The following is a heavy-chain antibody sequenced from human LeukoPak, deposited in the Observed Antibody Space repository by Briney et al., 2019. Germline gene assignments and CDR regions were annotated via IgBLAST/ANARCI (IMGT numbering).Heavy chain of an antibody. J-gene: IGHJ4*02. CDR1: GDSIRSYY. V-gene: IGHV4-59*01. Sequence: KPSETLSLTCTVSGDSIRSYYWSWLRQPPGKGLEWLGYIYYSGSTNYNPSLKSRVTISLDTSKNQFSLKLNSVTAADTAVYYCATNYAVAGPYYFDYWGQGTLITVSS. D-gene: IGHD6-19*01. CDR2: IYYSGST. CDR3: ATNYAVAGPYYFDY.